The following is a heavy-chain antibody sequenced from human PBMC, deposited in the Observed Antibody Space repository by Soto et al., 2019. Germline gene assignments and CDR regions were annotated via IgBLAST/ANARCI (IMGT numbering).Heavy chain of an antibody. V-gene: IGHV4-39*01. J-gene: IGHJ5*02. CDR1: GGPLSSSSYY. Sequence: QLQLQESGPGLVKPSETLSLTSTVSGGPLSSSSYYWLWIRQAPGKRLEWIGSIYYSGGTYYNPSVRRRFSNCVYTSTNQYSLNLTSVTAADTHVYYCPSNEEEKGYDPWGQGTLVTVSS. CDR3: PSNEEEKGYDP. CDR2: IYYSGGT. D-gene: IGHD1-1*01.